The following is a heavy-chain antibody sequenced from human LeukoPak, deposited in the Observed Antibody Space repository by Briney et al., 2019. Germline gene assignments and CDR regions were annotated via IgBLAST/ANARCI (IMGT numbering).Heavy chain of an antibody. J-gene: IGHJ5*02. Sequence: SETLFLTCTVSGGSISGYYWSWIRQPPGKGLEWIGYIYYSGSTNYNPSLKSRVTISVDTSKNQFSLKLSSVTAADTAVYYCARGSSGYYYWFDPWGQGTLVTVSS. CDR1: GGSISGYY. CDR2: IYYSGST. D-gene: IGHD3-22*01. V-gene: IGHV4-59*12. CDR3: ARGSSGYYYWFDP.